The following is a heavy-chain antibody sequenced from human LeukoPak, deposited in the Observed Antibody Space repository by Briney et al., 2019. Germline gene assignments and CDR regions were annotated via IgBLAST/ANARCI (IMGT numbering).Heavy chain of an antibody. CDR1: GLTFSNAW. D-gene: IGHD3-3*01. CDR3: TREEDYDFWSGQGY. CDR2: IKSKTDGGTT. J-gene: IGHJ4*02. V-gene: IGHV3-15*01. Sequence: GSLRLSCTASGLTFSNAWMSWVRQAPGKGLEWVGRIKSKTDGGTTDYAAPVKGRFTISRDDSKNTLYLQMNSLKTEDTAVYYCTREEDYDFWSGQGYWGQGTLVTVSS.